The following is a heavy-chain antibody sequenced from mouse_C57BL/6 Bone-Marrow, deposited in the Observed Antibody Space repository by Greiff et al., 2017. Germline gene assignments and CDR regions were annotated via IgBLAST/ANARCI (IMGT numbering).Heavy chain of an antibody. CDR2: INPNNGTT. CDR1: GYSFTDYN. CDR3: ASTYDGYYAWFAY. Sequence: VQLKESGPELVKPGASVKISCKASGYSFTDYNMHWVKQSNGKSLEWIGVINPNNGTTSYNQKFKGKATLTVDQSSSTAYMQLNSLTSEDSAVYYCASTYDGYYAWFAYWGQGTLVTVSA. J-gene: IGHJ3*01. D-gene: IGHD2-3*01. V-gene: IGHV1-39*01.